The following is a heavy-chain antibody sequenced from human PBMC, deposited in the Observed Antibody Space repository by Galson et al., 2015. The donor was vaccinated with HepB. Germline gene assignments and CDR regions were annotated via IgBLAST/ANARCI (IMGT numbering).Heavy chain of an antibody. V-gene: IGHV1-46*04. D-gene: IGHD3-10*01. CDR2: ISPSGGST. Sequence: SVKVSCKASGYTFTSYYMHWVRQAPGQGLEWMGIISPSGGSTSYAQKLQGRVTMTRDTSTSTVYMELSSLRSEDTAVYYCARIGGGTRDWWGQGTLVTVSS. CDR1: GYTFTSYY. CDR3: ARIGGGTRDW. J-gene: IGHJ4*02.